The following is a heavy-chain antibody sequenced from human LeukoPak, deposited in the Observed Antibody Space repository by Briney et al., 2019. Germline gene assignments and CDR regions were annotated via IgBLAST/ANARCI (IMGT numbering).Heavy chain of an antibody. CDR2: ISSISSTI. Sequence: GGSLRLSCAASGFTFSSYSMNWARQAPGKGLEWVSYISSISSTIYYADSVKGRFTISRDNAKNSLYLQMNSLRAEDTAVYYCARGASGGQLWLPVSWFDPWGQGTLVTVSS. J-gene: IGHJ5*02. D-gene: IGHD5-18*01. CDR3: ARGASGGQLWLPVSWFDP. V-gene: IGHV3-48*01. CDR1: GFTFSSYS.